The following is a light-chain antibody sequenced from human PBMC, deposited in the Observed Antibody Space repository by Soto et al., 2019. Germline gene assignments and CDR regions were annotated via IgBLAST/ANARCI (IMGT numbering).Light chain of an antibody. V-gene: IGKV3-20*01. CDR1: QSVSSSN. CDR2: DAS. J-gene: IGKJ4*01. CDR3: QQYGSSPPVT. Sequence: EIVLTQSPGTLSLSAGEGATLSCRASQSVSSSNLAWYQQKPGQAPRLLIFDASRRATGAPDRFSGSGSGTDFTLTISRLEPDDFAVYYCQQYGSSPPVTFGGGTKVDIK.